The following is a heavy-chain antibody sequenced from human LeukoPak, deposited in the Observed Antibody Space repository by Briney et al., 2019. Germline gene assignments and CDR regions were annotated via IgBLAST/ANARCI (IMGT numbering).Heavy chain of an antibody. CDR3: ARKDTYYDFWSGPYYFDY. V-gene: IGHV4-30-4*01. CDR2: IYYSGST. D-gene: IGHD3-3*01. Sequence: SETLSLTCTVSGGSISSGDYYWSWIRQPPGKGLEWIGYIYYSGSTYYNPSLKSRVTISVDTSKNQFSLKLSSVTAADTAVYYCARKDTYYDFWSGPYYFDYWGQGTLVTVSS. CDR1: GGSISSGDYY. J-gene: IGHJ4*02.